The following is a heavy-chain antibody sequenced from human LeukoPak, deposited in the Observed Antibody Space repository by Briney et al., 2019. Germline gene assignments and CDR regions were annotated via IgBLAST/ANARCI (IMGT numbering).Heavy chain of an antibody. V-gene: IGHV4-59*08. Sequence: PSETLSLTCTVWGRPIGCFYWSWIPQPPGKGLEWIWYIYYSGSTNYNPTLKSRVTISVDTSKKKFSLKLTSVTAADTAVYYCARRLRNSWFDPWGQGTLVTVSS. CDR1: GRPIGCFY. CDR2: IYYSGST. CDR3: ARRLRNSWFDP. J-gene: IGHJ5*02.